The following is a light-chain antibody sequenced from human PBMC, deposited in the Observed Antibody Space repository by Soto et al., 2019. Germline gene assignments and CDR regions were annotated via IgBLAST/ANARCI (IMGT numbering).Light chain of an antibody. CDR3: QQYNTYSRT. J-gene: IGKJ1*01. CDR2: DAS. V-gene: IGKV1-5*01. CDR1: QSISGW. Sequence: IQMTQSPSTLSASVVDRVSITCLASQSISGWLAWYQQKPGKAPKLLIYDASTLESGVPSRFSGSGSGTEFTLTISSLQPDDFATYYCQQYNTYSRTFGQGTKGDIK.